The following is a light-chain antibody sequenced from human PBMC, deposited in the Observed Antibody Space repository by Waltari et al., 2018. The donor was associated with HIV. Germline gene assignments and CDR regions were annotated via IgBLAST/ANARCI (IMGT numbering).Light chain of an antibody. Sequence: QSALTQPASVSGSPGQSITISCTGAPSDIGVYDFVSWYQQYPGNAPQLIFSDVNSRPAGVSNRFSASKSGNSASLTISALQGEDEADYFCSSYTSTDTLTFGGGTKLTVL. V-gene: IGLV2-14*03. CDR2: DVN. CDR3: SSYTSTDTLT. CDR1: PSDIGVYDF. J-gene: IGLJ2*01.